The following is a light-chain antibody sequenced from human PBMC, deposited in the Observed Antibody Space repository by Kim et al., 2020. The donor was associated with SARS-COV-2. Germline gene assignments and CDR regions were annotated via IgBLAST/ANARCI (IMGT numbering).Light chain of an antibody. CDR3: QVWDSSTAVV. J-gene: IGLJ2*01. CDR2: RRN. V-gene: IGLV3-1*01. Sequence: SYELTQPPSVAVSPGQTANINCFGVDLWDNNVCWFHPQPGQSPVLVIYRRNMRPSGIPARFSGSNSGNTATLTISGTQAMDEGDFYCQVWDSSTAVVFGGGTQLTVL. CDR1: DLWDNN.